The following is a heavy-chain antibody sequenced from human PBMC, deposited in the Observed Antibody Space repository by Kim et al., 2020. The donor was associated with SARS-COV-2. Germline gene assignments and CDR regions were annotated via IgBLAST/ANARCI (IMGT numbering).Heavy chain of an antibody. Sequence: SVKGRFSISRNNSKNTLYLQMNTLRADETAVYFCAKKHKGGSASYVYFDYWGPGTLVTVSS. D-gene: IGHD6-19*01. V-gene: IGHV3-23*01. CDR3: AKKHKGGSASYVYFDY. J-gene: IGHJ4*02.